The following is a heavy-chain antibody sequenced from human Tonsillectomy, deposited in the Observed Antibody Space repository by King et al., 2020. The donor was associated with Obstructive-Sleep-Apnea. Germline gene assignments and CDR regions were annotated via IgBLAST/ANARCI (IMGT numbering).Heavy chain of an antibody. V-gene: IGHV1-46*01. D-gene: IGHD3-3*01. Sequence: VQLVESGAEVKKPGASVKVSCKASGYTFTSYYMHWVRQAPGQGLEWMGIINPSGGSTSYAQKFQGRVTMTRDTSTSTVYMELSSLRSEDTAVYYCASGRFLEEGGGWFDPWGQGTLVTVSS. CDR3: ASGRFLEEGGGWFDP. CDR2: INPSGGST. CDR1: GYTFTSYY. J-gene: IGHJ5*02.